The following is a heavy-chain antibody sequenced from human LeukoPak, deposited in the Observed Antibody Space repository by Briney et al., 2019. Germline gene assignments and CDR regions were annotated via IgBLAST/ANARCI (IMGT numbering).Heavy chain of an antibody. CDR3: ARFCGTSCYYGMGV. V-gene: IGHV3-48*04. J-gene: IGHJ6*02. Sequence: GGSLRLSCAASGFTFSSYGMHWVRQAPGKGLEWVSYISSSASIKYYADSVKGRFTISRDNAKNSLYLQMNSLRAEDTAVYYCARFCGTSCYYGMGVWGQGTTVTVSS. CDR2: ISSSASIK. D-gene: IGHD1-26*01. CDR1: GFTFSSYG.